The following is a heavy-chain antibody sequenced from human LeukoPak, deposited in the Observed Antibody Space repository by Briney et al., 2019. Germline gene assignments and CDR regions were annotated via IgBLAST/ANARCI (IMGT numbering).Heavy chain of an antibody. V-gene: IGHV3-21*01. Sequence: SGGSLRLSCAASGFTFSSYSMNWVRQAPGKGLEWVSSISSSSSYIYYADSVKGRFTISRDNAKNSLYLQMNSLRAEDTAVYYCASWDYDAGAFDIWGQGTMVTVSS. D-gene: IGHD3-16*01. CDR3: ASWDYDAGAFDI. CDR2: ISSSSSYI. CDR1: GFTFSSYS. J-gene: IGHJ3*02.